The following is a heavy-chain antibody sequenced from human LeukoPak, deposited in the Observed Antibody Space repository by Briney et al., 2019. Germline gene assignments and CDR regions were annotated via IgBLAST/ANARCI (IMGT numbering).Heavy chain of an antibody. D-gene: IGHD2-2*01. CDR2: ISAYNGNT. V-gene: IGHV1-18*01. Sequence: ASVKVSCEASGYTFTSYGISWVRQAPGQGLEWMGWISAYNGNTNYAQKLQGRVTMTTDTSTSTAYMELRSLRSDDTAVYYCAFSYCSSTSCYFDYYGMDVWGQGTTVTVSS. CDR1: GYTFTSYG. CDR3: AFSYCSSTSCYFDYYGMDV. J-gene: IGHJ6*02.